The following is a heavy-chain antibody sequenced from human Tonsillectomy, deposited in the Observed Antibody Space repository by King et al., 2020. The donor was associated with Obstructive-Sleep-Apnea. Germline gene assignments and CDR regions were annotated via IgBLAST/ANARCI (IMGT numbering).Heavy chain of an antibody. J-gene: IGHJ5*02. CDR1: GGSISSSSYY. V-gene: IGHV4-39*07. D-gene: IGHD2-15*01. CDR3: ARDSYRDMGNWFDP. Sequence: QLQESGPGLVKPSETLSLTCTVSGGSISSSSYYWGWIRQPPGKGLEWIGSIYYSGSTYYNPSLKSRVTISVDTSKNQFSLKLSSVTAADTAVYYWARDSYRDMGNWFDPWGQGTLVTVSS. CDR2: IYYSGST.